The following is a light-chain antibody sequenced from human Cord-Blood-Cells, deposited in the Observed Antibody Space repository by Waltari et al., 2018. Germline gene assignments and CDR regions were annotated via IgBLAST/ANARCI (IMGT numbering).Light chain of an antibody. J-gene: IGLJ1*01. Sequence: QSALTQPASVSGSPGQSITISCTGTSSDVGGYNYVSWYQQHPGKAPKPIIYDVSKRPSGVSNRFSGSTSGNPASLTISGLQAEDEADYYCSSYTSSSTYVFGTGTKVTVL. CDR2: DVS. CDR3: SSYTSSSTYV. CDR1: SSDVGGYNY. V-gene: IGLV2-14*01.